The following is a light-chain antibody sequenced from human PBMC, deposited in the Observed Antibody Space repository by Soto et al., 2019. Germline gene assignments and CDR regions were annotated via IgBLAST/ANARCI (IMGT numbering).Light chain of an antibody. CDR3: QQRGSWPLT. V-gene: IGKV3-11*01. Sequence: EIVLTQSPATLSLSLGERATLSCRASQSVSSYLAWYQQKPGQSPRLLIYHASNRATGIPARFSGSGSGTDFTLTIISLEPEDFAIYYCQQRGSWPLTFGGGTKVEIK. CDR1: QSVSSY. CDR2: HAS. J-gene: IGKJ4*01.